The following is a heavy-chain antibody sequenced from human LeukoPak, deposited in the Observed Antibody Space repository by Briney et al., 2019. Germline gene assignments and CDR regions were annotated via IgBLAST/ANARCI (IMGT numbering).Heavy chain of an antibody. CDR3: AKHPWFGEFWYFDL. Sequence: RPSQTLSLTCTVSGGSISSDNYYWSWIRQPAGKGLEWIGRIYTSGSTNYNPSLKSRVTMSLDTSKNQFSLNLISVTAADTAVYYCAKHPWFGEFWYFDLWGRGTLVTVSS. V-gene: IGHV4-61*02. D-gene: IGHD3-10*01. CDR2: IYTSGST. CDR1: GGSISSDNYY. J-gene: IGHJ2*01.